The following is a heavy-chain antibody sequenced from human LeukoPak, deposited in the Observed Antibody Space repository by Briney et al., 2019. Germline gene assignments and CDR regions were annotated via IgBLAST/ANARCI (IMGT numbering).Heavy chain of an antibody. V-gene: IGHV3-21*01. Sequence: GGSLRLSCAASGFTFSSYSMNWVRQAPGKGLEWVSSISSSSSYIYYADSLKGRFTISRDNAKNSLYLQMNRLRAEDTAVYYCARAAYWGFTSAYYYMDVWGKGTTVTVSS. J-gene: IGHJ6*03. CDR2: ISSSSSYI. CDR3: ARAAYWGFTSAYYYMDV. D-gene: IGHD7-27*01. CDR1: GFTFSSYS.